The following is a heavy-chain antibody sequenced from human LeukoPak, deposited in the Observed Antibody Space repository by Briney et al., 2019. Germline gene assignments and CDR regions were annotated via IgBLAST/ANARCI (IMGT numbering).Heavy chain of an antibody. Sequence: SETLSLTCTVSGGSISSYYWSWIRQPPGKGLEWIGYIYYSGSTNYNPSLKSRVTISVDTSKNQFSLKLSSVTAADTAVYYCARGKYYYDNSGYYSWLNAFDIWGQGTMVTVSS. D-gene: IGHD3-22*01. J-gene: IGHJ3*02. CDR3: ARGKYYYDNSGYYSWLNAFDI. CDR1: GGSISSYY. CDR2: IYYSGST. V-gene: IGHV4-59*01.